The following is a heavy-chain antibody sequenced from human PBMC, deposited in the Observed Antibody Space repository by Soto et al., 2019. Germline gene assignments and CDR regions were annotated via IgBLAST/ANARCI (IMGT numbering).Heavy chain of an antibody. V-gene: IGHV1-3*05. J-gene: IGHJ6*02. CDR3: ARVSMVRGVITSSRGMDV. CDR1: GYTFTSYA. D-gene: IGHD3-10*01. CDR2: INAGNGNT. Sequence: QVQLVQSGAEEKKPGASVKVSCKASGYTFTSYAMHWVRQAPGQRLEWMGWINAGNGNTKYSQKFQGRVTITRDTAASTAYMELSSLRSEDTAVYYCARVSMVRGVITSSRGMDVWGQGTTVTVSS.